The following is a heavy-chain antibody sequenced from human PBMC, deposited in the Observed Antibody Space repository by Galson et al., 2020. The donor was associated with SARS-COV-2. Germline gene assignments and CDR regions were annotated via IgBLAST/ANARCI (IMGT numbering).Heavy chain of an antibody. CDR1: ADSFTSGPYY. Sequence: SETLSLTCSVSADSFTSGPYYWTWIRQRPGKGLEWIGYISYSGRSYYNPSLNSRAAISVDTSRKQFSLTLNSLTAADTAVYYCAREGLTGIVSAFDMWGQGTIVTVSS. V-gene: IGHV4-31*03. CDR2: ISYSGRS. CDR3: AREGLTGIVSAFDM. J-gene: IGHJ3*02. D-gene: IGHD1-20*01.